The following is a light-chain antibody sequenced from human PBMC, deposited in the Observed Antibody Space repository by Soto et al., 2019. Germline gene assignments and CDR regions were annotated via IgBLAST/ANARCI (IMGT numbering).Light chain of an antibody. CDR3: QQYDKQPVT. J-gene: IGKJ4*01. CDR1: QSVLYTSNNKNY. CDR2: WAS. Sequence: DIVMTQSPDSLPVSLGERATINCKSSQSVLYTSNNKNYLAWYQQKPGQSPKLLIYWASTRESGVPDRFSGSGSGTDFTLTISSLQAEDVAVYYCQQYDKQPVTFGGGTKVEIK. V-gene: IGKV4-1*01.